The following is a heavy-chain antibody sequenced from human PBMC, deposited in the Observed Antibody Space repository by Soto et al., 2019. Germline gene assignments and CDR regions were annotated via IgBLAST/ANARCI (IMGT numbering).Heavy chain of an antibody. V-gene: IGHV1-69*13. CDR3: ASSLTWIQLWLPFDY. CDR2: IIPIFGTA. Sequence: GASVKVSCKASGGTFSSYAISWLRQSPGQGLEWMGGIIPIFGTANYAQKFQGRVTITADESTSTAYMELSSLRSEDTAVYYCASSLTWIQLWLPFDYWGQGTLVTVSS. J-gene: IGHJ4*02. D-gene: IGHD5-18*01. CDR1: GGTFSSYA.